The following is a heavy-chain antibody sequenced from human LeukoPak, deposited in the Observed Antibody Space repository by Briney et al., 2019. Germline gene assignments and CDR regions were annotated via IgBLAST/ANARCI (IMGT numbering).Heavy chain of an antibody. CDR1: GFTFSSYS. CDR2: ISSSSSYI. CDR3: ARSIAAAGSPADY. Sequence: PGGSLRLSCAASGFTFSSYSMNWVRQAPGKGLEWVSSISSSSSYIYYADSVKGRFTISRDNAKNSLYLQMSSLRAEDTAVYYCARSIAAAGSPADYWGQGTLVTVSS. V-gene: IGHV3-21*01. J-gene: IGHJ4*02. D-gene: IGHD6-13*01.